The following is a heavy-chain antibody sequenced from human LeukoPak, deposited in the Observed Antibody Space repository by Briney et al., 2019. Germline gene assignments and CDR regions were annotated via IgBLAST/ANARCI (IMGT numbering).Heavy chain of an antibody. Sequence: PGGSLRLSCAASGFTFSSYGMHWVRQAPGKGLEWVSAISGSGGSTYYADSVKGRFTISRDNSKNTLYLQMNSLRAEDTAVYYCAKGGLTMIVVVTNFDYWGQGTLVTVSS. CDR3: AKGGLTMIVVVTNFDY. CDR2: ISGSGGST. D-gene: IGHD3-22*01. V-gene: IGHV3-23*01. J-gene: IGHJ4*02. CDR1: GFTFSSYG.